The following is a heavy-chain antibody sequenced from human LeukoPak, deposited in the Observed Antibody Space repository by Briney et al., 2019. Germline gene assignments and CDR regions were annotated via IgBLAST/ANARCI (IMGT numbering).Heavy chain of an antibody. D-gene: IGHD2-21*01. CDR2: ISSSTSSI. Sequence: PGGSLRLSCAASGFTFSSYGMNWVRQAPGKGLEWVSYISSSTSSIYYADSVKGRFTISRDTAKNSLSLQMNSLRAADTAVYYCARDVATPGSATFYWGPGHLVPVSS. J-gene: IGHJ4*02. CDR3: ARDVATPGSATFY. V-gene: IGHV3-48*01. CDR1: GFTFSSYG.